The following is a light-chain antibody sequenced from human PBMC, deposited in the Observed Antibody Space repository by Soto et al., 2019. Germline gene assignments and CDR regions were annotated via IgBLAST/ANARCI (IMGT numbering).Light chain of an antibody. J-gene: IGKJ1*01. Sequence: EIVLTQSPGTLSLSPGERASLSCRASQTVSSSYLAWYQQKPDQAPRLLIYVASSRATGIPDRFSGSGSGTDFTLTIDRLEPEDFAVYYCQQYESPPWTFGQGTKVEIK. V-gene: IGKV3-20*01. CDR1: QTVSSSY. CDR2: VAS. CDR3: QQYESPPWT.